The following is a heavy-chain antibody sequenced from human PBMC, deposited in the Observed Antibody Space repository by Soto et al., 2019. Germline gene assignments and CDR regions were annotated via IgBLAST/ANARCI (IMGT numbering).Heavy chain of an antibody. J-gene: IGHJ4*03. CDR3: ARDDRTGTAVLHY. CDR2: IGHTGTTI. CDR1: GFTFSGYY. D-gene: IGHD1-1*01. Sequence: QVQLVESGGGLVKPGGSLRLSCAASGFTFSGYYMSWIHQAPGKGLEWVSYIGHTGTTIYYADSVKGRFTISRDNAKNSLYLQMNSLRAEDTAVYYCARDDRTGTAVLHYWGQGTLVTVSS. V-gene: IGHV3-11*01.